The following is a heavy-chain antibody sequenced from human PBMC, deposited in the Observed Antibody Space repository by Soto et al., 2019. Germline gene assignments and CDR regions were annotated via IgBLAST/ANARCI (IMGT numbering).Heavy chain of an antibody. V-gene: IGHV1-69*01. J-gene: IGHJ6*02. CDR1: GGTFGTYA. Sequence: QVQLVQSGAEVKKPGSSVKVSCKASGGTFGTYAISWVRQAPGQGLEWMGGIIPIFGAPNYDQKFQGTVTIKADESTRTAYMELSSMRSEDTAVYYCARASYRSTRHPSYYSGLDVWGQGTKVTVSS. D-gene: IGHD6-13*01. CDR2: IIPIFGAP. CDR3: ARASYRSTRHPSYYSGLDV.